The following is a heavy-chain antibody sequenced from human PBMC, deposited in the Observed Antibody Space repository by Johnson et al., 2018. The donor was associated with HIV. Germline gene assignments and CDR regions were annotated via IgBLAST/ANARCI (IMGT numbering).Heavy chain of an antibody. J-gene: IGHJ3*02. CDR2: IRYDGKDK. V-gene: IGHV3-30*02. CDR3: AKSSSATYYGDAFDM. Sequence: QVQLVESGGGVVQPGGSLRLSCAASGFTFSTYGIHWVRQAPGNGLEWVSFIRYDGKDKYYADFVEGRFTISRDNSKKTLSLQMNSLRPEDTAVYYCAKSSSATYYGDAFDMWGQGTMVTVSS. D-gene: IGHD3-10*01. CDR1: GFTFSTYG.